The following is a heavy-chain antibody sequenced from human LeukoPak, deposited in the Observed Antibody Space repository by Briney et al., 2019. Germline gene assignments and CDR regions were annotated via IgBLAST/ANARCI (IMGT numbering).Heavy chain of an antibody. Sequence: KPSETLSLTYAVYGGSFSGYYWSWIRQPPGKGLEWIGEINHSGSTNYNPSLKSRVTISVDTSKNQFSLKLSSVTAADTAVYYCARGQLLPYYWGQGTLVTVSS. CDR1: GGSFSGYY. D-gene: IGHD2-2*01. CDR2: INHSGST. V-gene: IGHV4-34*01. CDR3: ARGQLLPYY. J-gene: IGHJ4*02.